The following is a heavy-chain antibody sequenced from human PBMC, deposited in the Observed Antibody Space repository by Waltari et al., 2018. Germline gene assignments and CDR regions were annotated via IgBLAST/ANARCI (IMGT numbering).Heavy chain of an antibody. J-gene: IGHJ4*02. CDR3: ARGSSSWD. Sequence: QVQLVESGGGLVKPGGSLRLSCAASGFNFSGYYMTWLRQAPGRGLEWVSFISGSGAAKYYADSVKGRFTISRDNADNSLYLQMNTLRAEDTAVYYCARGSSSWDWGQGTLVTVSS. CDR1: GFNFSGYY. V-gene: IGHV3-11*01. D-gene: IGHD6-6*01. CDR2: ISGSGAAK.